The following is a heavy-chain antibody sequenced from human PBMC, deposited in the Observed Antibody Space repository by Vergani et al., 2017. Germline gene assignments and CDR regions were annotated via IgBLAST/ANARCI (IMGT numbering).Heavy chain of an antibody. CDR3: ARTYYYGSGRNWFDP. CDR2: INPSGGST. CDR1: GYTFTSYY. J-gene: IGHJ5*02. V-gene: IGHV1-46*03. Sequence: QVQLVQSGAEVKKPGASVKVSCKASGYTFTSYYMHWVRQAPGQGLEWMGIINPSGGSTSYAQKFQGRVTMTRDTSTSTVYMELSSLRSADTAVYYCARTYYYGSGRNWFDPWGQGTLVTVSS. D-gene: IGHD3-10*01.